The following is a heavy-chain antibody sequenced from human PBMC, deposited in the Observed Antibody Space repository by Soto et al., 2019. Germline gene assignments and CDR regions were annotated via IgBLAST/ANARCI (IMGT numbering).Heavy chain of an antibody. CDR2: ISGSGGST. CDR1: GFTFSSYA. D-gene: IGHD3-10*01. V-gene: IGHV3-23*01. J-gene: IGHJ4*02. Sequence: GGSLRLSCAASGFTFSSYAMSWVRQAPGKGLEWVSAISGSGGSTYYADSVKGRFTISRDNAKNSVSLQMNSLRAEDTALYYCARVNSATGSMHFDHWAREPWSPSPQ. CDR3: ARVNSATGSMHFDH.